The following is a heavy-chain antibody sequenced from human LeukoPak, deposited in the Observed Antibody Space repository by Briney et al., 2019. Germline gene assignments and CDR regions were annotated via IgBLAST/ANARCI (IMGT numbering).Heavy chain of an antibody. J-gene: IGHJ6*02. Sequence: GGSLRLSCAASGFTFSTYSMNWVRQAPGKGLEWGSYISTSSTIYYADSVKGRFTISRDNAKNSLYLQMNSLRAEDTAVYYCAREDPQTTVPEGMDVWGQGTTVIVSS. CDR3: AREDPQTTVPEGMDV. D-gene: IGHD4-17*01. CDR2: ISTSSTI. V-gene: IGHV3-48*04. CDR1: GFTFSTYS.